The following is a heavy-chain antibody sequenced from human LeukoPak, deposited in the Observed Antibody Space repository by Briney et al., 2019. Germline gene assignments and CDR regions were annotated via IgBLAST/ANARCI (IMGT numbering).Heavy chain of an antibody. Sequence: SCKVSGYTLTELCMHWVRQAPGKGLEWVANINEDGSEKYYADSVEGRFTISGDNAKNSLDLQMSSLNAEDTAVYYCARSKIDYWGQGTLVTVSS. V-gene: IGHV3-7*01. D-gene: IGHD4-11*01. CDR2: INEDGSEK. CDR1: GYTLTELC. CDR3: ARSKIDY. J-gene: IGHJ4*02.